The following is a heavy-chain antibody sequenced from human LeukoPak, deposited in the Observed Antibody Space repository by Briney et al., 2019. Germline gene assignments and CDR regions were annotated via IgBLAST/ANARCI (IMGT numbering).Heavy chain of an antibody. CDR1: GGSISSSSYY. D-gene: IGHD6-13*01. V-gene: IGHV4-39*01. Sequence: PSETLSLTCTVSGGSISSSSYYWGWIRQPPGKGLEWIGSIYYSGSTYYNPSLKSRVTISVDTSKNQFSPKLSSVTAADTAVYYCARLLRVTAAAKGYFDYWGQGTLVTVSS. CDR2: IYYSGST. CDR3: ARLLRVTAAAKGYFDY. J-gene: IGHJ4*02.